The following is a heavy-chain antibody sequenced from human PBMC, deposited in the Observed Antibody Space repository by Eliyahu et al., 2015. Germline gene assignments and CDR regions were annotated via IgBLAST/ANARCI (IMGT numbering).Heavy chain of an antibody. CDR3: ARVEDTVWGSLSDY. J-gene: IGHJ4*02. CDR2: ISYDGSNK. D-gene: IGHD5-18*01. V-gene: IGHV3-30-3*01. CDR1: GFTFSSYA. Sequence: QVQLVESGGGVVQPGRSLRLSCAASGFTFSSYAMHWVRQAPGKGLEWVAVISYDGSNKYYADSVKGRFTISRDNSKNTLYLQMNSLRAEDTAVYYCARVEDTVWGSLSDYWGQGTLVTVSS.